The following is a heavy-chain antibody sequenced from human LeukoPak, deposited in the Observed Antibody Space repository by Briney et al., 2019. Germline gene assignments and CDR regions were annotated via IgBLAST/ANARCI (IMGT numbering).Heavy chain of an antibody. Sequence: ASLYVSCKASGYTFTSYDINWVRQATGQGLEWMGWMNTNSGNTGYAQKFQGRVTMTRNTSISTAYMELSSLRSGDTAVYYCATGRYDFWSGYCSNNWFDPWGQGTLVTVSS. D-gene: IGHD3-3*01. V-gene: IGHV1-8*01. J-gene: IGHJ5*02. CDR3: ATGRYDFWSGYCSNNWFDP. CDR2: MNTNSGNT. CDR1: GYTFTSYD.